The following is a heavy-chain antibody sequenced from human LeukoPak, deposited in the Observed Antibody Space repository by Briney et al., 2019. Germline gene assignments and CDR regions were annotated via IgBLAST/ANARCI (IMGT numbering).Heavy chain of an antibody. CDR1: GFTFNNHW. CDR2: IYLYGTT. D-gene: IGHD1/OR15-1a*01. J-gene: IGHJ6*02. CDR3: ARQKWEQQGRDYYFNGLDV. V-gene: IGHV4-4*02. Sequence: SGGSLRLSCAASGFTFNNHWMSWVRQSPVKGLEWIGEIYLYGTTNYNPSFTSRVTMSVDRSRNQFSLKLTSVTAADTAVYYCARQKWEQQGRDYYFNGLDVWGPGTTVIVSS.